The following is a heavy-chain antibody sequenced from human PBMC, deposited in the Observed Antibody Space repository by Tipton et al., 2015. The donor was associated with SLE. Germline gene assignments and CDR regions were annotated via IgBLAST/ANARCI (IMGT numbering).Heavy chain of an antibody. V-gene: IGHV3-23*01. CDR1: GFTFSSYA. CDR3: AKDHSSGLRPTPSPP. J-gene: IGHJ5*02. CDR2: ITGSGAST. D-gene: IGHD6-19*01. Sequence: SLRLSCEASGFTFSSYAMTWVRQAPGKGLEWVSSITGSGASTFYADSVKGRFTISRDNSKNPLYLQLNSLRVEDTATYYCAKDHSSGLRPTPSPPGAQGPLAPLPS.